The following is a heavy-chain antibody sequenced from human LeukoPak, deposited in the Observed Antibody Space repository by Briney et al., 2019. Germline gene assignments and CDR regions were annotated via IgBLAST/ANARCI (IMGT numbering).Heavy chain of an antibody. CDR1: GYTFTGYY. CDR2: VNPSSGGT. CDR3: ATSEISTIKNFDH. Sequence: ASVKVSCKASGYTFTGYYIHWVRQAPAQGLEWMGWVNPSSGGTNFAEKFQGRVTMTRDTSISTAYMELSRLRSDDTAVYYCATSEISTIKNFDHWGQGTLVTVSS. D-gene: IGHD5-24*01. V-gene: IGHV1-2*02. J-gene: IGHJ4*02.